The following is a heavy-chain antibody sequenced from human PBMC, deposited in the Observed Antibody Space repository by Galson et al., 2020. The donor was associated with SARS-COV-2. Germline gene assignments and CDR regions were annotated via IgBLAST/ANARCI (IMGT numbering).Heavy chain of an antibody. J-gene: IGHJ4*02. Sequence: SETLSLTCAVYGGSFSGYYWSWIRQPPGKGLEWIGEINHSGRTNYNPSLKSRVTISVDTSKNQFSLKLSSVTAADTAVYYCARASSYGYYFDYWGQGTLVTVSS. CDR3: ARASSYGYYFDY. V-gene: IGHV4-34*01. CDR1: GGSFSGYY. CDR2: INHSGRT. D-gene: IGHD5-18*01.